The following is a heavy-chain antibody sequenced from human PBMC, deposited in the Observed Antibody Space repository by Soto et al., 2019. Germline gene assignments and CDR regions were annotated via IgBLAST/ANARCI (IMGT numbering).Heavy chain of an antibody. CDR3: ARQQIAAAGTFDY. V-gene: IGHV3-48*03. J-gene: IGHJ4*02. Sequence: PGGSLRLSCAASGFTFSSYEMNWVRQAPGKGLEWVSYISSSGSTIYYADSVKGRFTISRDNAKNSLYLQMNSLRAEDTAVYYCARQQIAAAGTFDYWGRGTLVTVSS. D-gene: IGHD6-13*01. CDR1: GFTFSSYE. CDR2: ISSSGSTI.